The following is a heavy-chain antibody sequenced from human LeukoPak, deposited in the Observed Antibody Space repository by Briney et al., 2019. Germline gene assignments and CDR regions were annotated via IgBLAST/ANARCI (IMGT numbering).Heavy chain of an antibody. CDR1: GGSISSSSYY. CDR2: IYYSGRT. V-gene: IGHV4-39*07. D-gene: IGHD2-2*01. J-gene: IGHJ5*02. CDR3: ARDSSIVVAPAGRGSWLDP. Sequence: PSETLSLTCTVSGGSISSSSYYWGWIRQPPGKGLEWIGSIYYSGRTHYNPSLKSRVTVSVDTSKNHFSLNLSSMTAADTAIYYCARDSSIVVAPAGRGSWLDPWGQGTLATVSS.